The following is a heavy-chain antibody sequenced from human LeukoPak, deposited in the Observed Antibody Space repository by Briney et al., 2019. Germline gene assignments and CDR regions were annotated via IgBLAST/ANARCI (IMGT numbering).Heavy chain of an antibody. D-gene: IGHD6-6*01. CDR2: ISVYNGDT. V-gene: IGHV1-18*01. Sequence: GASVKVSCKPTGYTFTTYGISWVRQAPGQGLEWMGWISVYNGDTKYAQKFQGRVTMTTDTSTSTAYMELRNLRSDDTAVYYCARDSVAVRPGWFDPWGQGTLVTVSS. CDR1: GYTFTTYG. J-gene: IGHJ5*02. CDR3: ARDSVAVRPGWFDP.